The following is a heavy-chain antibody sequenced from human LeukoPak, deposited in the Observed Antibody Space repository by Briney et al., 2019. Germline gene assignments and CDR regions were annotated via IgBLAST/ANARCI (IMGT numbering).Heavy chain of an antibody. V-gene: IGHV3-23*01. J-gene: IGHJ4*02. D-gene: IGHD6-13*01. CDR1: GFTFSSYA. CDR3: AKRGAQYSSTWYDDY. CDR2: TSGSGGST. Sequence: GGSLRLSCAASGFTFSSYAMSWVRQAPGKGLEWVSSTSGSGGSTYYADSVKGRFTISRDNSKNTLYLQMNSLRAEDTAVYYCAKRGAQYSSTWYDDYWGQGTLVTVSS.